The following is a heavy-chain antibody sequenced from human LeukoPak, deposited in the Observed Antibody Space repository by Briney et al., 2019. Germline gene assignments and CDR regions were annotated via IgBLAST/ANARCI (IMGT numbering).Heavy chain of an antibody. CDR1: GYSFTSYW. V-gene: IGHV5-51*01. D-gene: IGHD3-10*01. J-gene: IGHJ6*02. CDR2: IYPGDSDT. Sequence: GESLKISCKGSGYSFTSYWIGWVRQVPGKGLGWMGIIYPGDSDTRYSPSFQGQVTISADKSISTAYLQWSSLKASDTAMYYCARTRGWFGESNYGMDVWGQGTTVTVSS. CDR3: ARTRGWFGESNYGMDV.